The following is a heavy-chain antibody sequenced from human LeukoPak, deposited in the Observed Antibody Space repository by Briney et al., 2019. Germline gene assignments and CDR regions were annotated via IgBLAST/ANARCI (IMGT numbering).Heavy chain of an antibody. CDR2: IYHSGST. Sequence: SGTLSLTCAVSGGSVSSSNWWSWVRQPPGKGLEWIGEIYHSGSTNYNPPLKSRVTISVDKSKNQFSLKLSSVTAADTAVYYCARARGWYSSSWYQGGFDPWGQGTLVTVSS. CDR3: ARARGWYSSSWYQGGFDP. J-gene: IGHJ5*02. D-gene: IGHD6-13*01. CDR1: GGSVSSSNW. V-gene: IGHV4-4*02.